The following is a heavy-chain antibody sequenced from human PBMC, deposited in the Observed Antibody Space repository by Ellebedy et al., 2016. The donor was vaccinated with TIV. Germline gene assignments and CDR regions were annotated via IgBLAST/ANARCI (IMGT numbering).Heavy chain of an antibody. CDR3: ARVDKDVTDYHYYGMDV. J-gene: IGHJ6*02. Sequence: GGSLRLXXAASGFTVSNNYMTWVRQAPGKGLEWVANINKDGSEEYYAVSAMGRFTISRDNAKKSLFLQMNSLRAEDTAVYYCARVDKDVTDYHYYGMDVWGQGTTVTVSS. CDR1: GFTVSNNY. D-gene: IGHD4/OR15-4a*01. V-gene: IGHV3-7*01. CDR2: INKDGSEE.